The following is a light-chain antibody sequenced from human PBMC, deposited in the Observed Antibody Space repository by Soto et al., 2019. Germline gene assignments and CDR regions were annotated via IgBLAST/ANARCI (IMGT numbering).Light chain of an antibody. V-gene: IGLV2-11*01. J-gene: IGLJ2*01. CDR2: DVT. CDR1: SSDVGIYNY. CDR3: CSYAGSYTML. Sequence: QSALTQPRSVSGSPGQSVTISCTGTSSDVGIYNYVSWYQQSPGKAPKLIIYDVTKRPSGVPDRFSGSKSDNTASLTISGLQAEDEADYYCCSYAGSYTMLFGGGTKLTVL.